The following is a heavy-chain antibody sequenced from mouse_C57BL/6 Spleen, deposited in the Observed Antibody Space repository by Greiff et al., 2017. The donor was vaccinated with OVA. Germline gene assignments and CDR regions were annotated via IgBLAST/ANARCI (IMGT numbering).Heavy chain of an antibody. CDR1: GYTFTSYW. CDR2: INPSNGGT. D-gene: IGHD2-4*01. CDR3: ARIYYDYDDPFAY. V-gene: IGHV1-53*01. Sequence: VQLQQPGTELVKPGASVKLSCKASGYTFTSYWMHWVKQRPGQGLEWIGNINPSNGGTNYNEKFKSKATLTVDKSSSTAYMQLSSLTSDDSAVYYCARIYYDYDDPFAYWGQGTLVTVSA. J-gene: IGHJ3*01.